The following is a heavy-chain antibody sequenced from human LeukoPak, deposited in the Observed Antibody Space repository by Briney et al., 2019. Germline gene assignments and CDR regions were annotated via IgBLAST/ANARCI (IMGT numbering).Heavy chain of an antibody. Sequence: SETLSLTCTVSGGSISSYYWSWIRQPPGKGLEWIGYIYYSGSTNYNPSLKSRVTVSVDTSKNQFSLKLSSVTAADTAVYYCARDRSSGYQGSSDYWGQGALVTVSS. CDR1: GGSISSYY. CDR2: IYYSGST. J-gene: IGHJ4*02. D-gene: IGHD3-22*01. CDR3: ARDRSSGYQGSSDY. V-gene: IGHV4-59*01.